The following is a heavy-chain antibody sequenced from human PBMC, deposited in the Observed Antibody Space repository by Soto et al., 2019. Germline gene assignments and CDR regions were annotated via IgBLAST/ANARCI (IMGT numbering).Heavy chain of an antibody. CDR1: GYTFTRYG. CDR2: INTYNGNT. D-gene: IGHD3-16*01. Sequence: QVQLVQSGAEVKNPGASVKVSCKASGYTFTRYGIGWARQAPGQGREWKGGINTYNGNTNYAQNVQGRVTLTTDTSTSTAYMELRSLRSNATAIYYCAMVDVYVTPSPQDVWGQGTTVIVSS. J-gene: IGHJ6*02. V-gene: IGHV1-18*01. CDR3: AMVDVYVTPSPQDV.